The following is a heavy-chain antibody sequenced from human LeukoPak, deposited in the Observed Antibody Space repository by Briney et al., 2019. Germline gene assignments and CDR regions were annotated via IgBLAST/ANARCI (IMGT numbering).Heavy chain of an antibody. D-gene: IGHD6-19*01. CDR1: GGSISSSSYY. J-gene: IGHJ5*02. V-gene: IGHV4-39*07. CDR2: IYYSGST. CDR3: AREASYSSGWDRPSGGFDP. Sequence: PSETLSLTCTVSGGSISSSSYYWDWIRQPPGKGPEWIGSIYYSGSTYYNPSLKSRVTISVDTSKNQFSLKLSSVTAADTAVYYCAREASYSSGWDRPSGGFDPWGQGTLVTVSS.